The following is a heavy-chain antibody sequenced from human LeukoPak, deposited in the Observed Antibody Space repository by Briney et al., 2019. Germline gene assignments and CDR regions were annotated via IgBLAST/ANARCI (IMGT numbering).Heavy chain of an antibody. V-gene: IGHV1-2*02. CDR3: VTGFTTMAVDYFDY. J-gene: IGHJ4*02. CDR1: GYTFTGYY. D-gene: IGHD5-18*01. CDR2: INPNSGGT. Sequence: GASVQVSCKASGYTFTGYYMHWVRRAPGQGLEWMGWINPNSGGTNYSQKFQGRVTMTRDTSISTAYMELSRLRSDDTAVYYCVTGFTTMAVDYFDYWGQGTLVTVSP.